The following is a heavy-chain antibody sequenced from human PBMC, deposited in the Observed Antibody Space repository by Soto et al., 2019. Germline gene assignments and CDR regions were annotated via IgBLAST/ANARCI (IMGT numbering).Heavy chain of an antibody. J-gene: IGHJ3*01. CDR1: GGSIITSNW. D-gene: IGHD4-17*01. V-gene: IGHV4-4*02. CDR2: SIHSGTA. CDR3: ARLGPGATTVTTGAAFDV. Sequence: QVQLQESGPGLVKPSGTLSLTCAVSGGSIITSNWWTWVRQPPGKGLEWIGESIHSGTANYNPSLKSRVTISVDHSKNQFSLNLFSVTAADTAIYYCARLGPGATTVTTGAAFDVWGQWTMVTVSS.